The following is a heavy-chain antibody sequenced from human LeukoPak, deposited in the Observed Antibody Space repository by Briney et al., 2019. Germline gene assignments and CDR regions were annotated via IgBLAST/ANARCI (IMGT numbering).Heavy chain of an antibody. CDR1: GYTFTSYD. D-gene: IGHD5-18*01. J-gene: IGHJ6*02. CDR3: ARSGYSYGYYYYGMDV. Sequence: ASVKVSCEASGYTFTSYDINWVRQATGQGLEWMGWMNPNSGNTGYAQKFQGRVTMTRNTSISTAYMELSSLRSEDTAVYYCARSGYSYGYYYYGMDVWGQGTTVTVSS. CDR2: MNPNSGNT. V-gene: IGHV1-8*01.